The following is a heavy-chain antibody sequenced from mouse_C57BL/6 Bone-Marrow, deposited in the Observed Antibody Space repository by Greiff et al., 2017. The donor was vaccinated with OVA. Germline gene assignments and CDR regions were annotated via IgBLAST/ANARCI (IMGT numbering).Heavy chain of an antibody. CDR2: INYDGRST. J-gene: IGHJ4*01. CDR3: ARVDYYGSSYNAMDY. D-gene: IGHD1-1*01. V-gene: IGHV5-16*01. Sequence: EVKLVESEGGLVQPGSSMKLSCTASGFTFSDYYMAWVRQVPEKGLEWVANINYDGRSTYYLDSLKSRFIISRDNAKNILYLQMSSLKSEDTATYYCARVDYYGSSYNAMDYWGQGTSVTVSS. CDR1: GFTFSDYY.